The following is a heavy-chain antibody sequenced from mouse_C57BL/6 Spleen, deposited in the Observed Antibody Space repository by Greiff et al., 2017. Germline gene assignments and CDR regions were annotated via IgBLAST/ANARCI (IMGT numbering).Heavy chain of an antibody. D-gene: IGHD1-1*01. CDR2: IDPSDSYT. Sequence: QVQLQQPGAELVRPGTSVKLSCKASGYTFTSSWMHWVKQRPGQGLEWIGVIDPSDSYTNYNQKFKGKATLTVDTSSSTAYMQLSSLTSEDSAVYYCARYGSSPFAYWGQGTLVTVSA. J-gene: IGHJ3*01. CDR1: GYTFTSSW. V-gene: IGHV1-59*01. CDR3: ARYGSSPFAY.